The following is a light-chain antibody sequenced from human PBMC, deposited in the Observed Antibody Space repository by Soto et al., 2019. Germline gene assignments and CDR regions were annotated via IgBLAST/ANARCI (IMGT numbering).Light chain of an antibody. CDR3: QQYYSYPFIT. V-gene: IGKV1-8*01. J-gene: IGKJ5*01. CDR2: AAS. Sequence: AIRMTQSPSSLSASTGDRVTITCRVSQGISSYLAWYQQKPGKAPKLLIYAASTLQSGVPSRFSGSGSGTDFTLTISCLQSEDFATYYCQQYYSYPFITFGQGTRLEIK. CDR1: QGISSY.